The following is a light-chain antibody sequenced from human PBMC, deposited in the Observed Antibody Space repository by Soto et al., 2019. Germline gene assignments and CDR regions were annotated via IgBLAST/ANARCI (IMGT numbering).Light chain of an antibody. V-gene: IGLV2-8*01. CDR1: SSDVGGYNY. Sequence: QSVLTQPPSASGSPGQSVTISCTGTSSDVGGYNYVSWYQQHPGKAPKLMIYEVSKRPSGVPYRFSGSKSGNTASLTVSGLQAEDEADYYCSSYAGSNNQVFGTGTKVTVL. CDR2: EVS. J-gene: IGLJ1*01. CDR3: SSYAGSNNQV.